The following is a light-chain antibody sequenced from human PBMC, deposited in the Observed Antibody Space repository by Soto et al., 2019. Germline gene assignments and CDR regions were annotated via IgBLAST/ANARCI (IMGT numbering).Light chain of an antibody. J-gene: IGKJ2*01. CDR3: QQYNSYLYT. CDR1: QSISSW. CDR2: DAS. Sequence: IQMTQSPSTLSASVGDRVTITCRASQSISSWLAWYQQKPGKAPKLLIYDASSLESGVPSRLSGSGSGTEFTLTISSLQPDDFATYYCQQYNSYLYTFGQGTKVDIK. V-gene: IGKV1-5*01.